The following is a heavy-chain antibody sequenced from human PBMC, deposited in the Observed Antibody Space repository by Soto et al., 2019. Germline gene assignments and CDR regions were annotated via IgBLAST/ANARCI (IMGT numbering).Heavy chain of an antibody. D-gene: IGHD3-16*02. Sequence: SGPTLVNPTQTLTLTCSFSGFSLSTIRVGVAWIRQPPGKALEWLAIIYSDDDRRYSPSLKTRLAITKDTSKNQVVLTMTNLDPGDTATYYWAQIIITWGGVSAIDAFDMWGQGTMVTVSS. CDR3: AQIIITWGGVSAIDAFDM. CDR1: GFSLSTIRVG. J-gene: IGHJ3*02. V-gene: IGHV2-5*02. CDR2: IYSDDDR.